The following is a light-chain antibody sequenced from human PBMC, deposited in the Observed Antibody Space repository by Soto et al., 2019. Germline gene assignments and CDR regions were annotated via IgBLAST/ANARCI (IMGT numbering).Light chain of an antibody. J-gene: IGKJ1*01. Sequence: EIVLTQSPGTLSLSPGERATLSCRASQSVSNLYLDWYQPKPGQAPRLLIYVASNRATGIPDRFSGSGSGTDFTLTISRLEPEHLAVYYCQQFGSSLWTFGQGTKVEIK. V-gene: IGKV3-20*01. CDR3: QQFGSSLWT. CDR1: QSVSNLY. CDR2: VAS.